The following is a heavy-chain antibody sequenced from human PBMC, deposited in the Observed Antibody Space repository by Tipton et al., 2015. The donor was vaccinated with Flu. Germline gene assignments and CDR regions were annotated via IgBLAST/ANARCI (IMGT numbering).Heavy chain of an antibody. CDR3: ARDGFITMVVVVTPGAFDI. J-gene: IGHJ3*02. D-gene: IGHD3-22*01. Sequence: TLSLTCTVSGGSISSSSYYWGWIRQPPGKGLEWIGSIYYSGNTYYNPSLKSRVTISVDTSKNQFSLKLSSVTAADTAVYYCARDGFITMVVVVTPGAFDIWRQGTMVIVAS. CDR2: IYYSGNT. V-gene: IGHV4-39*07. CDR1: GGSISSSSYY.